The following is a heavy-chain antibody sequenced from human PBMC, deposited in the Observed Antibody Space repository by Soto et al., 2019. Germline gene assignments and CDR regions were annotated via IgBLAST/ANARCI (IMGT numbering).Heavy chain of an antibody. V-gene: IGHV3-66*01. Sequence: EVQLVESGGGLVQPGGSLRLSCAASGFTVSSNYMSWVRQAPGKGLEWVAVIYSGGSTKYADSVKGRFTISRDNSKNKLYLKMNSLGDEDMAVYYWARGKYSTSSGAFDIWGQGTMVTVSS. J-gene: IGHJ3*02. CDR3: ARGKYSTSSGAFDI. CDR1: GFTVSSNY. CDR2: IYSGGST. D-gene: IGHD6-6*01.